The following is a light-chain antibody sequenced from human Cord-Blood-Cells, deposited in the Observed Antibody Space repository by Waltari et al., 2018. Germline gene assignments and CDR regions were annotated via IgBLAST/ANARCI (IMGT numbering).Light chain of an antibody. CDR2: EVS. V-gene: IGLV2-8*01. CDR1: SSDGGGYNY. Sequence: QSALTQPPSASGSPGPSVTISCTGTSSDGGGYNYVSWYQQHPGKAPKLMIYEVSKRPSGVPDRFSGSKSGNTASLTVSGLQAEDEADYYCSSYAGSNRVFGGGTKLTVL. CDR3: SSYAGSNRV. J-gene: IGLJ3*02.